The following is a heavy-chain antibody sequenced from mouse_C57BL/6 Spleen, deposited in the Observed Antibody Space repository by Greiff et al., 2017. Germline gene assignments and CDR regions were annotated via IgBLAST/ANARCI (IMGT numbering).Heavy chain of an antibody. V-gene: IGHV1-69*01. CDR1: GYTFPSYW. Sequence: QVQLQQPGAELVMPGASVKLSCKASGYTFPSYWMHWVKQRPGPGLEWIGAIDPSDSYTNYNQKFKGKSTLTVDKSSSTAYMQLSSLTSEDSAVYYCARSGGYDYYFDYWGQGTTLTVSS. J-gene: IGHJ2*01. CDR3: ARSGGYDYYFDY. CDR2: IDPSDSYT. D-gene: IGHD2-2*01.